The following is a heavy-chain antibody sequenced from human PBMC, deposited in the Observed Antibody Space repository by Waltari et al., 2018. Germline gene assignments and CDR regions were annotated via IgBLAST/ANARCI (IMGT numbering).Heavy chain of an antibody. CDR2: IIPILGIA. V-gene: IGHV1-69*10. J-gene: IGHJ6*03. Sequence: QVQLVQSGAEVKKPGSSVKVSCKASGGTFSSYAISWVRQAPGQGLEWMGGIIPILGIANYAQKFQGRVTITADKATSTAYMELSSLRSEDTAVYYCASGTSLNHDYYYYMDVWGKGTTVTVSS. CDR3: ASGTSLNHDYYYYMDV. CDR1: GGTFSSYA.